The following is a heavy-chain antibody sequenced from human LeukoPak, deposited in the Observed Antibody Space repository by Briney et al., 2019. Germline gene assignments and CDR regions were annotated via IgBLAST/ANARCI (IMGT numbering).Heavy chain of an antibody. J-gene: IGHJ6*02. Sequence: SETLSLTCTVSGGSISSYYWSWIRQPAGKGLEWIGRIYASGITNYNPSLKSRVTMSVDTSKNQFSLKLSSVTAADTAVYYCARDSEQLVPNYYYGMDVWGQGTTVTVSS. CDR1: GGSISSYY. CDR2: IYASGIT. V-gene: IGHV4-4*07. D-gene: IGHD6-6*01. CDR3: ARDSEQLVPNYYYGMDV.